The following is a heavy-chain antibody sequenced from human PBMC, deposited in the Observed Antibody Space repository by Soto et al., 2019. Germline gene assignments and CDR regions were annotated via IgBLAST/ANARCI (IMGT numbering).Heavy chain of an antibody. D-gene: IGHD3-3*01. Sequence: GESLKISCAASGFTFSSYGMHWVRQAPGKGLEWVAVISYDGSNKYYADSVKGRFTISRDNSKNTLYLQMNSLRAEDTAVYYCARGLRFLEWSPHYGMDVWGQGTTVTVSS. V-gene: IGHV3-30*03. J-gene: IGHJ6*02. CDR3: ARGLRFLEWSPHYGMDV. CDR2: ISYDGSNK. CDR1: GFTFSSYG.